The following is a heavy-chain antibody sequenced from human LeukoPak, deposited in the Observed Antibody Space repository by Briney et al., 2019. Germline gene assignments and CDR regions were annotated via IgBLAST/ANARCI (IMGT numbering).Heavy chain of an antibody. CDR1: GFTFSSMA. CDR3: ANQVNPPGMDV. V-gene: IGHV3-23*01. Sequence: GGPLKSSCAASGFTFSSMARTWVRQAPGKGLEWVSAISGSGGSTYYADSVKGRFTISRDNAKNTLYLQMSSLRAEDTAIYYCANQVNPPGMDVWGKGTTVTVSS. CDR2: ISGSGGST. J-gene: IGHJ6*04.